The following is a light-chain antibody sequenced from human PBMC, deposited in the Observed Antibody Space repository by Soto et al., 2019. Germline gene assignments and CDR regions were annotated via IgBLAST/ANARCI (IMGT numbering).Light chain of an antibody. V-gene: IGLV1-44*01. CDR1: SSNIGSNT. CDR2: TNT. Sequence: QPVLTQPPSASGTPGQRVTISCSGSSSNIGSNTVTWYQQLPGTAPKLLIYTNTQRPSGVPDRFSGSKSGTSATLAISGLQSEDEADYYCAAWDDSLNGSWVFGGGTKVTVL. CDR3: AAWDDSLNGSWV. J-gene: IGLJ3*02.